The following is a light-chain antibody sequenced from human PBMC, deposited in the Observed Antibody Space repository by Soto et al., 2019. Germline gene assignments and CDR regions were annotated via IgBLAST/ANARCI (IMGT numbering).Light chain of an antibody. CDR1: SSDVGGYNY. Sequence: QSVLTQPASVSGSPGQSITISCTGTSSDVGGYNYVSWYQQHPGKAPKLLIYEVSNRPSGVSNRFSGSKSGNTASLTISWLQAEDGADYYCTSYTSSSTWVFGGGTKVTVL. V-gene: IGLV2-14*01. J-gene: IGLJ3*02. CDR2: EVS. CDR3: TSYTSSSTWV.